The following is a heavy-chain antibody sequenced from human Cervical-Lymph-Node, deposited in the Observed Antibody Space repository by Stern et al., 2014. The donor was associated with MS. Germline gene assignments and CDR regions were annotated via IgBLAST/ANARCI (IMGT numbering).Heavy chain of an antibody. V-gene: IGHV1-69*01. Sequence: QVQLVQSGAEVQKPGSSVQVSCRASGGTFSSSDISWVRQAPGQGLEWMGVIIPIIGTANYAQKYQGRVTITADESTSTAYMELSSLRSEDTAIYYCALGGFGHYFEYWGQGTLVTVSS. J-gene: IGHJ4*02. CDR2: IIPIIGTA. D-gene: IGHD3-10*01. CDR3: ALGGFGHYFEY. CDR1: GGTFSSSD.